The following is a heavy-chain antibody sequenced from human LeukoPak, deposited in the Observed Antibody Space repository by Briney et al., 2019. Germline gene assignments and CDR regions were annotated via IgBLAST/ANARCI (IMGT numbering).Heavy chain of an antibody. D-gene: IGHD2-21*02. V-gene: IGHV1-2*02. CDR3: AREYIVVVTAWYYFDY. CDR1: GYTFTGYY. J-gene: IGHJ4*02. Sequence: ASVKVSCKASGYTFTGYYMHWVRQAPGQGLEWMGWINPNSGGTNYAQKFQGRVTMTRDTSISTAYMELSSLRSEDTAVYYCAREYIVVVTAWYYFDYWGQGTLVTVSS. CDR2: INPNSGGT.